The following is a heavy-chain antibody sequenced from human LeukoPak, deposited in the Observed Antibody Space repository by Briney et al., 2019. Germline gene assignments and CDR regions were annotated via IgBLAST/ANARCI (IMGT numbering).Heavy chain of an antibody. CDR3: AASKWELKPVDY. Sequence: GGSLRLSCAASGFTFSSYSMNWVRQAPGKGLEWVSSISSSSSYIYYADSVKGRFTISRDNAKNSLYLQMNSLRAEDTAVYYCAASKWELKPVDYWGQGTLVTVSS. V-gene: IGHV3-21*01. CDR2: ISSSSSYI. D-gene: IGHD1-26*01. J-gene: IGHJ4*02. CDR1: GFTFSSYS.